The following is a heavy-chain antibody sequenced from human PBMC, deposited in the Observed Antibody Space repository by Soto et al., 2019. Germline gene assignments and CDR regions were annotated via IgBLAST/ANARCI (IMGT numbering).Heavy chain of an antibody. D-gene: IGHD3-3*02. CDR1: GGSISSGGYY. CDR2: IYYSGST. J-gene: IGHJ5*02. Sequence: PSETLSLTCTVSGGSISSGGYYWSWIRQHPGKGLEWIGYIYYSGSTYYNPSLKSRVTISVDTSKNQFSLKLSSVTAADTAVYYCASPKIAFYNWFDPWGQGTLVTVPQ. V-gene: IGHV4-39*01. CDR3: ASPKIAFYNWFDP.